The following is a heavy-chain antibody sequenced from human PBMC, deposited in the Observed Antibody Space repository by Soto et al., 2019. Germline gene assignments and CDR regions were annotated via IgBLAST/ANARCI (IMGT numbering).Heavy chain of an antibody. V-gene: IGHV4-59*01. D-gene: IGHD1-1*01. J-gene: IGHJ4*02. CDR1: GDSISTYY. CDR3: ARLQLFQKVIDY. CDR2: IFYSGGT. Sequence: SETLSLTCTVSGDSISTYYWSWIRQPPGKGLQWIGYIFYSGGTAYNPSLKSRVIISLDMSKKQISLKLSSVTTADTATYFCARLQLFQKVIDYWGQGTLGTVSS.